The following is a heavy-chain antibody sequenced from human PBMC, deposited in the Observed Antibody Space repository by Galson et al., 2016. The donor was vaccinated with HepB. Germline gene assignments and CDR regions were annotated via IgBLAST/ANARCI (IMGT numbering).Heavy chain of an antibody. CDR2: IRSKTYSGTR. CDR1: GFSFGDDG. Sequence: SLRLSCAASGFSFGDDGVSWFRQAPGKGLEWVAFIRSKTYSGTREYAASVQGRFTISRDDSKSIAYLQMNSLKIEDTAVYFCTRALVTTGDWVYYGMDAWGQGTTVTVSS. J-gene: IGHJ6*02. V-gene: IGHV3-49*03. CDR3: TRALVTTGDWVYYGMDA. D-gene: IGHD2-8*01.